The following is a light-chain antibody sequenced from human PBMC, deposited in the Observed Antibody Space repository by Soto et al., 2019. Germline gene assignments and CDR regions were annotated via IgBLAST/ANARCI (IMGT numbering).Light chain of an antibody. J-gene: IGLJ1*01. CDR3: SSYPSSSTYV. Sequence: QSVLTQPASVSGSPGQSITISCTGTSSDVAGYKYVSWYQQHPGKAPKLMIYDVSNRPSGVSDRFSGSNSANTASLTISGLQAEDEADYHCSSYPSSSTYVFGTGTKVTVL. V-gene: IGLV2-14*01. CDR1: SSDVAGYKY. CDR2: DVS.